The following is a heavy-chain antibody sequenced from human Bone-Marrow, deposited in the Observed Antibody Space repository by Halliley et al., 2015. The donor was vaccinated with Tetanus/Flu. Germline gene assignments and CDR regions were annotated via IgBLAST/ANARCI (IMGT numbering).Heavy chain of an antibody. Sequence: SLRLSCVASEFSFSNYAMSWVRQAPGKGLEWVSGINDVGDTYYSDSVKGRFIISRDNSKNTLYLQMNSLRDEDTAFYYCAKDYRFQSNEPLFDYWGQGTQVTVSS. CDR3: AKDYRFQSNEPLFDY. V-gene: IGHV3-23*01. D-gene: IGHD1-26*01. J-gene: IGHJ4*02. CDR1: EFSFSNYA. CDR2: INDVGDT.